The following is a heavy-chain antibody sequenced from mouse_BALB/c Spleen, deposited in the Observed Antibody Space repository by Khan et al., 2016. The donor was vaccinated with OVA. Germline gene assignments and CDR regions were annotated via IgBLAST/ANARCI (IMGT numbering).Heavy chain of an antibody. J-gene: IGHJ4*01. CDR2: INPSTGYT. Sequence: QVQLQQSGAELAKPGASVKMSCKASGYTFTSYWMHWVKQRPGQGLEWIGYINPSTGYTEYNQKFKDKATLTADKSSSTSYMQLSSLTSEDSAVYYCARYYCNYCHAMNYWRQGTSITVST. V-gene: IGHV1-7*01. CDR3: ARYYCNYCHAMNY. CDR1: GYTFTSYW. D-gene: IGHD2-1*01.